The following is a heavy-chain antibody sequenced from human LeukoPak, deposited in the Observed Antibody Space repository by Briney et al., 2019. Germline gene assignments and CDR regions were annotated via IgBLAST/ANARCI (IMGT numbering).Heavy chain of an antibody. J-gene: IGHJ4*02. CDR2: IYYSGST. D-gene: IGHD4-17*01. Sequence: PSETLSLTCTVSGGSISSGGYYWSWIRQHPGKGLEWIGYIYYSGSTYYNPSLKSRVTISVDTSKNQFSLKLSSVTAADTAVYYCASGPHDYGDYVGIDYWGQGTLVTVSS. CDR1: GGSISSGGYY. V-gene: IGHV4-31*03. CDR3: ASGPHDYGDYVGIDY.